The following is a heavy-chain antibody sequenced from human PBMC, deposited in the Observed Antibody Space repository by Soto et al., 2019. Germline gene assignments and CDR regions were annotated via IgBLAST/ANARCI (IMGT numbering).Heavy chain of an antibody. D-gene: IGHD1-7*01. CDR2: IYWDDDK. J-gene: IGHJ4*02. V-gene: IGHV2-5*02. CDR1: GFSLSTSGVE. CDR3: AHRSGMELRWKFDY. Sequence: SGPTLVNHTQTLTLTCTFSGFSLSTSGVEVGWIRQPPGKALEWLALIYWDDDKRYSPSLKSRLTITKDTSKNQVVLTMTNMDHVAKATYYCAHRSGMELRWKFDYWGKGTLFTVSS.